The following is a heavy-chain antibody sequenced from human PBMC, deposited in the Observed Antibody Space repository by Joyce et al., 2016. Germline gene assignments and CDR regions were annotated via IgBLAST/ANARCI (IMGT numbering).Heavy chain of an antibody. J-gene: IGHJ3*02. CDR2: IIPIYLTP. V-gene: IGHV1-69*12. D-gene: IGHD3-22*01. Sequence: QVQLVQSGAEVKRPGSSVRVPCKVSGGTCRSYGISWVRQAPGQGLEGMGQIIPIYLTPTYAQKFRGRVTVTADESTRTAYMELSNLRSDDTAVYYCATDFESTGYLPFDIWGQGTTITVSS. CDR1: GGTCRSYG. CDR3: ATDFESTGYLPFDI.